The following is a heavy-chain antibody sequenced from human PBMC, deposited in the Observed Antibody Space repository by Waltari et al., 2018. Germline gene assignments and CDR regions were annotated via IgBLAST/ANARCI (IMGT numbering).Heavy chain of an antibody. CDR2: IHHSGNT. CDR1: GGSFSDYY. D-gene: IGHD2-15*01. V-gene: IGHV4-34*02. Sequence: QVQLQQWGAGLLKPSETLSLTCDVYGGSFSDYYWSWIRQPPGKGLEWIVEIHHSGNTNYNPSLKSRVIVSIDTSKDQFSLKLTSVTAADTAVYYCARLVVVRSAVGAYYFDYWGQGTLVTVSS. J-gene: IGHJ4*02. CDR3: ARLVVVRSAVGAYYFDY.